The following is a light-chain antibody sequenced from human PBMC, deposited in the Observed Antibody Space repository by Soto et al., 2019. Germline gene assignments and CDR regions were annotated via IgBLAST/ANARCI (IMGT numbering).Light chain of an antibody. Sequence: DIVLTQSPATLSLSPGERATLSCRASQSVSTYLAWYQQRPGQAPRLLIYDASHRATGMPPWFSGSGSGTDSTRTISSLEPEDFAIYYCQQRSSLFTFGPGTKVYIK. CDR2: DAS. J-gene: IGKJ3*01. CDR3: QQRSSLFT. CDR1: QSVSTY. V-gene: IGKV3-11*01.